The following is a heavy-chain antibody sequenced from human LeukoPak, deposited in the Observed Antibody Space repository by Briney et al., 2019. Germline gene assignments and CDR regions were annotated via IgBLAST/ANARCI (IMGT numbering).Heavy chain of an antibody. CDR3: ARDIEAAGLFLDY. J-gene: IGHJ4*02. CDR2: ISSSSSYI. V-gene: IGHV3-21*01. Sequence: GGSLRLSCAASGFTFSSYSMNWVRQAPGKGLEWVSSISSSSSYIYYSDSVKGRFTISRDNAKNSLYLQMNSLRAEDTAVYYCARDIEAAGLFLDYWGQGTLVTVSS. CDR1: GFTFSSYS. D-gene: IGHD6-13*01.